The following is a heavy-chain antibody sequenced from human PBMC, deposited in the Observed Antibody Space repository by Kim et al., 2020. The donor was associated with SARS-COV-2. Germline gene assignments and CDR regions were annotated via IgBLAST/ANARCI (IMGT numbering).Heavy chain of an antibody. CDR3: AKDVSSVVWYYYGAGSYIEY. CDR2: ISGSGGST. V-gene: IGHV3-23*01. CDR1: GFSFSSYA. D-gene: IGHD3-10*01. Sequence: GGSLRLSCAASGFSFSSYAMSWVRQAPGKGLEWVSSISGSGGSTYYADSVKGRFTISRDNSKNTLSLQMNSLRVDDTALYYCAKDVSSVVWYYYGAGSYIEYWGQGTQVTVS. J-gene: IGHJ4*02.